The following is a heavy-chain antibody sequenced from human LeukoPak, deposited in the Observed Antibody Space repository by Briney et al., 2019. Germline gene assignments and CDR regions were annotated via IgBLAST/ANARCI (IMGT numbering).Heavy chain of an antibody. V-gene: IGHV1-2*02. CDR1: GYTFTDYY. CDR3: ARGLSDIDY. J-gene: IGHJ4*02. Sequence: ASVKVSCKASGYTFTDYYVHWVRQAPGQGLEWMGWINPNSGGANYAQKFQGRVTMTRDTSISTAYMELSRLRSDDTAVYYCARGLSDIDYWGQGTLVTVSS. D-gene: IGHD3-9*01. CDR2: INPNSGGA.